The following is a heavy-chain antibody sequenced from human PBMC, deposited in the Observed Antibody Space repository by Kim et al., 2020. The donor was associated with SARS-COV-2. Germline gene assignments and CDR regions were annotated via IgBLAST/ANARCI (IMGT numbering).Heavy chain of an antibody. CDR3: ASTSGGIDY. V-gene: IGHV4-31*02. Sequence: GSTYYNPSLKSRVTISVDTSKNQFSLKLSSVTAADTAVYYCASTSGGIDYWGQGTLVTVSS. CDR2: GST. D-gene: IGHD3-10*01. J-gene: IGHJ4*02.